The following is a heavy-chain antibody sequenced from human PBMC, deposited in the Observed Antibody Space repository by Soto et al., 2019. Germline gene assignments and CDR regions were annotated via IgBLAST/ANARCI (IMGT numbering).Heavy chain of an antibody. CDR1: DGPFH. J-gene: IGHJ5*02. V-gene: IGHV4-34*01. CDR3: ARGVTLRFFDSSRQRFDP. D-gene: IGHD3-9*01. CDR2: INLRGSA. Sequence: SQTLSLTCTVYDGPFHWTWLSHPPGKGLEWIEEINLRGSATDSASLKSRRSISVDASRNQFSLTLKSLTAADTAVYYCARGVTLRFFDSSRQRFDPWGPGTMVA.